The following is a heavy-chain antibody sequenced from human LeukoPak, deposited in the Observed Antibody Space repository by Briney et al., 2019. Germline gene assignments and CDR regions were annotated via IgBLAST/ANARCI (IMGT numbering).Heavy chain of an antibody. V-gene: IGHV3-11*06. CDR3: ARGLSSG. CDR2: ISSSGSYK. D-gene: IGHD6-19*01. Sequence: PGGSLRLSCAASGFTFSDYNMRWIRQAPGKGLEWVSSISSSGSYKYYADSVKGRFTISRDNAKNSLYLQMNSLRAEDTAVYYCARGLSSGWGQGTLVTASS. CDR1: GFTFSDYN. J-gene: IGHJ4*02.